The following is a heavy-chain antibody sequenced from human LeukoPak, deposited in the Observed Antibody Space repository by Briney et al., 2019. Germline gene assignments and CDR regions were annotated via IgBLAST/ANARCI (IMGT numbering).Heavy chain of an antibody. CDR1: GYTFTSYY. J-gene: IGHJ4*02. V-gene: IGHV1-46*01. CDR2: INPSGGST. Sequence: ASVKVSCKASGYTFTSYYMHWVRQAPGQGLEWMGIINPSGGSTSYAQKFQGRVTMTRDMSTSTVYMELSSLRSEDTAVYYCARGSRVATIRGYYFDYWGQGTLVTVSS. D-gene: IGHD5-12*01. CDR3: ARGSRVATIRGYYFDY.